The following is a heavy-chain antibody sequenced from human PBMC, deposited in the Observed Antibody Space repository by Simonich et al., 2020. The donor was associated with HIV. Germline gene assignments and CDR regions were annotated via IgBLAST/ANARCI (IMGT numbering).Heavy chain of an antibody. D-gene: IGHD2-15*01. Sequence: QVQLQQWGAGLLKPSETLSLTCAVYGGSFSGYYWSWIRQPPGKGLGWFGEINHSGSTNSNPSLKSRVTISVDTSKNQFSLKLSSVTAADTAVYYCASHYGGNHLNWFDPWGQGTLVTVSS. V-gene: IGHV4-34*01. J-gene: IGHJ5*02. CDR2: INHSGST. CDR1: GGSFSGYY. CDR3: ASHYGGNHLNWFDP.